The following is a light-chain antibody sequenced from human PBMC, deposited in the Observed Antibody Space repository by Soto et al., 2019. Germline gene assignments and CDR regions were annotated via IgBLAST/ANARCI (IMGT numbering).Light chain of an antibody. CDR2: GNS. Sequence: QSVLTQPPSVSGAPGQRVTISCTGGTSNIGAGYDVHWYQQLPGTAPKLLIYGNSNRPSGVPDRFSGSKSGTSASLAITGLQAEDEGDYCCQSNDSSLSGDVFGTGTKVTVL. CDR3: QSNDSSLSGDV. J-gene: IGLJ1*01. CDR1: TSNIGAGYD. V-gene: IGLV1-40*01.